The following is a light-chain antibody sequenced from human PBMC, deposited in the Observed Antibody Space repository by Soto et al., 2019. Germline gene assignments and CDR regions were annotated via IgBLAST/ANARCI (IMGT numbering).Light chain of an antibody. J-gene: IGKJ4*01. CDR3: QQSYSTPLLT. CDR1: QSISNY. V-gene: IGKV1-39*01. CDR2: AAS. Sequence: DLQMTQSPSSLSASVGDRVTITCRASQSISNYLNWYQQKPGKAPKLLIYAASSLQSGVPSRFSGSGSGTDFTLTISSLQPEDFATYYCQQSYSTPLLTFGGGPKVEIK.